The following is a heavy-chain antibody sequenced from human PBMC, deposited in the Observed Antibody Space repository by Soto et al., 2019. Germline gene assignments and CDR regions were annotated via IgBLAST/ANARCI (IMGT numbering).Heavy chain of an antibody. CDR2: IYYSGST. V-gene: IGHV4-30-4*01. CDR1: GRSISSVNYY. D-gene: IGHD2-15*01. Sequence: PSETLSLTCTVSGRSISSVNYYWSSIRQPPGKGQEWIGYIYYSGSTYYNPSLRSRVTISVDTSKNQFSLKLSSVTAADTAVYYCARYGSGECNRGSCYSPFDYWGQGTLVTVSS. CDR3: ARYGSGECNRGSCYSPFDY. J-gene: IGHJ4*02.